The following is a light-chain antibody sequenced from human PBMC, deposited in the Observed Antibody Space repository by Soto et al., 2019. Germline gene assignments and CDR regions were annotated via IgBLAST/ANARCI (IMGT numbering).Light chain of an antibody. CDR2: EVS. V-gene: IGLV2-14*01. J-gene: IGLJ2*01. CDR1: SSDVGGFDY. Sequence: QSALTQPASVSGSPGQSITISCTGTSSDVGGFDYVSWYQQRPGKAPKLLIYEVSNRPPGVSNRFSGSKSGNTASLTISGLQAEDEADYYCCSYSSSSTPVVFGGGTKLTVL. CDR3: CSYSSSSTPVV.